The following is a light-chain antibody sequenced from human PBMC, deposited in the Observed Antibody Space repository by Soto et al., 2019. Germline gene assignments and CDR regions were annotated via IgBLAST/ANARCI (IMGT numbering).Light chain of an antibody. CDR1: QSVSWTY. CDR3: QQYGSSSWT. V-gene: IGKV3-20*01. J-gene: IGKJ1*01. Sequence: EIVLTQSPGTLSVSPGERATLSCRASQSVSWTYLAWYQQKPGQAPRLLIYGASSRATGIPDRFSGSGSGTDFTLTISRLEPEDFAVYYCQQYGSSSWTFGQGTKVEIK. CDR2: GAS.